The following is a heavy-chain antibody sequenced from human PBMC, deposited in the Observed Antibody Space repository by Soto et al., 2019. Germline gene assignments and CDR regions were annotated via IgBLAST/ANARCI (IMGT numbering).Heavy chain of an antibody. V-gene: IGHV5-51*01. CDR2: IYPGDADI. CDR1: GYRFTSFW. CDR3: ARGIEMARIGWFDP. D-gene: IGHD5-12*01. Sequence: GESLKISCKGSGYRFTSFWIGWVRQMPGKGLEWLGIIYPGDADIRYTPSFQGQVTMSADKSISTAYLQWSSLKASDTAIYYCARGIEMARIGWFDPWGQGTLVTLYS. J-gene: IGHJ5*02.